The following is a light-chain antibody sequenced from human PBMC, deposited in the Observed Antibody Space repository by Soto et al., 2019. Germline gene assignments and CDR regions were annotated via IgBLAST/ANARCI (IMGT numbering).Light chain of an antibody. V-gene: IGLV2-8*01. J-gene: IGLJ1*01. CDR1: SSDVGGYNY. CDR3: SSYAGSNKSV. CDR2: EVS. Sequence: QSALTQPPSASGSPGQSVTTSCTGTSSDVGGYNYVSWYQQHPGKAPKLMIYEVSKRPSGVPDRFSGSKSGNTASLTVSGLQPEDEADYYCSSYAGSNKSVFGTGTKVNVL.